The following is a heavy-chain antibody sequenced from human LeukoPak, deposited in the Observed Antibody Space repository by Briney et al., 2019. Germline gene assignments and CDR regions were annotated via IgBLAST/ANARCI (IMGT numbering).Heavy chain of an antibody. D-gene: IGHD4-17*01. CDR3: ARSIGVTTVTRGYFDL. J-gene: IGHJ2*01. CDR1: GYSISSGYY. Sequence: PSETLSLTCTVSGYSISSGYYWGWIRQPPGKGLEWIGSIYHSGSTYYNPSLKSRVTISVDTSKNQFSLKLSSVTAADTAVYYCARSIGVTTVTRGYFDLWGRGTPGHCLL. V-gene: IGHV4-38-2*02. CDR2: IYHSGST.